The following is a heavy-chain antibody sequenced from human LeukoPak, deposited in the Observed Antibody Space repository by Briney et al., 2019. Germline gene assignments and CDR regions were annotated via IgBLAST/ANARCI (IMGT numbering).Heavy chain of an antibody. CDR3: ARVSGLVVYACVDY. Sequence: SETLSLTCTVFGGSISSGGYYWSWIRQHPGKGLEWIGYIYYSGSTYYNPSLKSRVTISVDTSKNQFSLKLSSVTAADTAVYYCARVSGLVVYACVDYWGQGTLVTVSS. CDR1: GGSISSGGYY. CDR2: IYYSGST. V-gene: IGHV4-31*03. D-gene: IGHD2-8*02. J-gene: IGHJ4*02.